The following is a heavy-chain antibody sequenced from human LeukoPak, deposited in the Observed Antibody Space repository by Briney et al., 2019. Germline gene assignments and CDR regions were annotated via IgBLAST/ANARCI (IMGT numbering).Heavy chain of an antibody. J-gene: IGHJ5*02. CDR3: ARSVGGRYCSSTSCYNWFDP. Sequence: PSETLCLTCTVSGVSISSSSYYWGWLRQPPGKGLKWTGSIYYSGSTYYNPSLKSRVTISVDTSKNQFSLKLSSVTAADTAVYYCARSVGGRYCSSTSCYNWFDPWGQGTLVTVS. CDR2: IYYSGST. D-gene: IGHD2-2*01. CDR1: GVSISSSSYY. V-gene: IGHV4-39*01.